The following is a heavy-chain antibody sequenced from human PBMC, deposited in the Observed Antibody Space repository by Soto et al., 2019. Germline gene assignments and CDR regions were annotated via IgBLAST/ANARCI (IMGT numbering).Heavy chain of an antibody. Sequence: GSLRLSCAASGFTFSSYGMHWVRQAPGKGLEWVSYISSSSSTIYYADSVKGRFTISRDNANNSLYLQMNSLRDEDTAVYYCAIDRYGSGSTNYYYYYGMDVWGQGTTVTVSS. J-gene: IGHJ6*02. CDR2: ISSSSSTI. CDR3: AIDRYGSGSTNYYYYYGMDV. CDR1: GFTFSSYG. D-gene: IGHD3-10*01. V-gene: IGHV3-48*02.